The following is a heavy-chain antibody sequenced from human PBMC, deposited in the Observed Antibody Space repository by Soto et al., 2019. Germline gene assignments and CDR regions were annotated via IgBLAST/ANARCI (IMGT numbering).Heavy chain of an antibody. V-gene: IGHV1-69*13. Sequence: SVKVSCKASGGTFGDHAISWVRQAPGQGLEWVGGIIPMFPTADYAQRFQGRVTITADDSTTTVYMELSGLRSEDTAMYYCARDDATYCGGDCYRYFYYGMDVWGQGTTVTVSS. CDR3: ARDDATYCGGDCYRYFYYGMDV. J-gene: IGHJ6*02. D-gene: IGHD2-21*02. CDR1: GGTFGDHA. CDR2: IIPMFPTA.